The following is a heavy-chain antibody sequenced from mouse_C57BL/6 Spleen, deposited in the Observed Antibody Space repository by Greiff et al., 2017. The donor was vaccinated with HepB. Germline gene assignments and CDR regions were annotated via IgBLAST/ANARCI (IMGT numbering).Heavy chain of an antibody. D-gene: IGHD1-1*01. V-gene: IGHV1-26*01. CDR1: GYTFTDYY. Sequence: VQLQQSGPELVKPGASVKISCKASGYTFTDYYMNWVKQSHGKSLEWIGDINPNNGGTSYNQKFKGKATLTVDKSSSTAYMELRSLTSEDSAVYYCARDPSLLLGYFDYWGQGTTLTVSS. J-gene: IGHJ2*01. CDR2: INPNNGGT. CDR3: ARDPSLLLGYFDY.